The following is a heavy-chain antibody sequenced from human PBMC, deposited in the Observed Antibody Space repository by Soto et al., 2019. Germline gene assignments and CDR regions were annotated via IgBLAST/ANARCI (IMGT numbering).Heavy chain of an antibody. CDR3: ARIRTGQWLGGFDF. D-gene: IGHD6-19*01. CDR1: GFSLSTARMG. CDR2: IFSNDEK. Sequence: QVTLKESGPVLVKPTETLTLTCTVSGFSLSTARMGVSWIRQPPGKALEWLAHIFSNDEKAYSTSVKSRLTISKDTSKSQVVLTMTNMDPVDTATYYCARIRTGQWLGGFDFWGRGTLVTVSS. V-gene: IGHV2-26*01. J-gene: IGHJ4*02.